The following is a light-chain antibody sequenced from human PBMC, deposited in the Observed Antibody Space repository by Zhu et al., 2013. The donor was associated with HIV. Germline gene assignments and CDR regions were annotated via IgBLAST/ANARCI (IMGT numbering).Light chain of an antibody. CDR1: QSIGSW. V-gene: IGKV1-5*01. Sequence: DIQMTQSPSTLSASVGDRVTITCRASQSIGSWLAWYQQKPGKAPNLLIYYASSLKSGVPSRFSGSGSGTEFTLTISSLQPEDFATYFCLQHGHYPWTFGQRTKVEVK. J-gene: IGKJ1*01. CDR3: LQHGHYPWT. CDR2: YAS.